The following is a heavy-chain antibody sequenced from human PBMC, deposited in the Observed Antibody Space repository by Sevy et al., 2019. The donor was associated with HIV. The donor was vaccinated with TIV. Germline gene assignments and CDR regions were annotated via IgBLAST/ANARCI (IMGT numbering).Heavy chain of an antibody. CDR2: ISFDGRNK. J-gene: IGHJ4*02. D-gene: IGHD2-8*01. V-gene: IGHV3-30*04. CDR1: GFTFADHA. Sequence: GGSLRLSCAASGFTFADHAFHWVRQAPGKGLEWVAIISFDGRNKRLAQSVKGRFTISRDDSKNTVYLQMTSLRPEDTAVYYCARDHCTDGACFRSGYFDYWGQGTLVIVSS. CDR3: ARDHCTDGACFRSGYFDY.